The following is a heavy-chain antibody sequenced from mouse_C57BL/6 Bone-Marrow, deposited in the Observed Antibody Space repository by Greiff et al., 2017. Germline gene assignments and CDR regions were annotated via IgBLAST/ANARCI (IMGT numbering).Heavy chain of an antibody. CDR2: INPYNGGT. CDR1: GYTFTDYY. D-gene: IGHD1-1*01. V-gene: IGHV1-19*01. J-gene: IGHJ4*01. Sequence: EVQLQQSGPVLVKPGASVKMSCKASGYTFTDYYMNWVKQSHGKSLEWIGVINPYNGGTSYNQKFKGKATLTVDKSSSTAYMELNSLTSEDSAVYYCAIAVVPYPMDYWGQGTSDTVSS. CDR3: AIAVVPYPMDY.